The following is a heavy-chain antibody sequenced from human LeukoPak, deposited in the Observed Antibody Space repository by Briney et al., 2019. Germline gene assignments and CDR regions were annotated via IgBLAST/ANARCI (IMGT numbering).Heavy chain of an antibody. J-gene: IGHJ6*02. V-gene: IGHV3-53*01. Sequence: GGSLSLSCAASGFTVSSNYMSWVRQAPGKGLEWVSVIYSGGSTYYADSVKGRFTISRDNSKNTLYLQMNSLRAEDTAVYYCARRRAAAAGKVYGMDVWGQGTTVTVSS. CDR3: ARRRAAAAGKVYGMDV. CDR2: IYSGGST. D-gene: IGHD6-13*01. CDR1: GFTVSSNY.